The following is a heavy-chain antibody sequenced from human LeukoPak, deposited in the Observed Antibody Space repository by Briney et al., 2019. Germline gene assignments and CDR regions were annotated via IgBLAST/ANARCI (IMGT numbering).Heavy chain of an antibody. J-gene: IGHJ6*03. CDR3: AKGVALGNYYYYYYMDV. V-gene: IGHV3-30*02. D-gene: IGHD7-27*01. Sequence: GGSLRLSCAASGFTFSSYGMHWVRQAPGKGLDWVAFIRYDGSNKYYADSVKGRFTISRDNSKNTLYLQMNSLRAEDTAVYYSAKGVALGNYYYYYYMDVWGKGTTVTVSS. CDR1: GFTFSSYG. CDR2: IRYDGSNK.